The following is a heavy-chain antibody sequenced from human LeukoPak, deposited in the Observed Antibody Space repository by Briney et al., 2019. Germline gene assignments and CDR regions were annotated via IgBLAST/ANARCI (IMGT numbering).Heavy chain of an antibody. J-gene: IGHJ6*03. CDR2: ISGSGGST. CDR3: AKGAAVAGATRYYYYYYYMGV. Sequence: GGSLRLSCAASGFTFSSYAMSWVRQAPGKGLEWVSAISGSGGSTYYADSVKGRFTISRDNSKNTLYLQMNSLRAEDTAVYYCAKGAAVAGATRYYYYYYYMGVWGKGTTVTVSS. CDR1: GFTFSSYA. V-gene: IGHV3-23*01. D-gene: IGHD1-26*01.